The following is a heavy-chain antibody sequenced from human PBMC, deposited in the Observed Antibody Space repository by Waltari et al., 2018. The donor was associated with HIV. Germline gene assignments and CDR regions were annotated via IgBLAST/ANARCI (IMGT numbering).Heavy chain of an antibody. J-gene: IGHJ5*02. CDR2: IYYSGST. CDR3: ARAAPWNWFDP. V-gene: IGHV4-39*01. D-gene: IGHD6-13*01. CDR1: GGSISSSSYY. Sequence: QLQLQESGPGLVKPSETLFLTCTVSGGSISSSSYYWGWIRQPPGKGLGWIGSIYYSGSTYYNPALKSRVTISVDTSKNQVSLKLSSVTAADTAVYYCARAAPWNWFDPWGQGTLVTVSS.